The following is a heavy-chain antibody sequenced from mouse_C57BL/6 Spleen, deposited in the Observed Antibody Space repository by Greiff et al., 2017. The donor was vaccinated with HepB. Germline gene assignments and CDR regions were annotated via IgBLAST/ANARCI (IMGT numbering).Heavy chain of an antibody. CDR1: GFTFSDYY. Sequence: EVMLVESEGGLVQPGSSMKLSCTASGFTFSDYYMAWVRQVPEKGLEWVANINYDGSSTYYLDSLKSRFIISRDNAKNILYLQMSSLKSEDTATYYCARVNVSIYYGNYGWYFDVWGTGTTVTVSS. J-gene: IGHJ1*03. V-gene: IGHV5-16*01. D-gene: IGHD2-1*01. CDR2: INYDGSST. CDR3: ARVNVSIYYGNYGWYFDV.